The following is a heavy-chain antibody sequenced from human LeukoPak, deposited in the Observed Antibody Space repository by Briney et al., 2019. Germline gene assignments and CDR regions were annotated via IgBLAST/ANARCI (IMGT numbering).Heavy chain of an antibody. CDR3: AKRARRGIAVAGNTTRTLTPIYYYYYYMDV. CDR1: GFTFSSYG. CDR2: ISGSGGST. J-gene: IGHJ6*03. V-gene: IGHV3-23*01. D-gene: IGHD6-19*01. Sequence: SGGSLRLSCAASGFTFSSYGMSWVRQAPGKGLGWVSAISGSGGSTYYADSVKGRFTISRDNSKNTLYLQMNSLRAEDTAVYYCAKRARRGIAVAGNTTRTLTPIYYYYYYMDVWGKGTTVTISS.